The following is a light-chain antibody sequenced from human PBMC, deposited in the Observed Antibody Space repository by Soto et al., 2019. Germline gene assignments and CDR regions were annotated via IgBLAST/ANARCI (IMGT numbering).Light chain of an antibody. V-gene: IGKV1-9*01. CDR2: PAS. Sequence: DIQLTQSPSFLSASVGDRVTITCRASQGISNYLAWYQQKPGKAPELLVYPASNLQSGVPSRFSGGGSETEFSLTIGTLQPEDFATYYCLQLNRYPLTFGGGTKVDLK. J-gene: IGKJ4*01. CDR1: QGISNY. CDR3: LQLNRYPLT.